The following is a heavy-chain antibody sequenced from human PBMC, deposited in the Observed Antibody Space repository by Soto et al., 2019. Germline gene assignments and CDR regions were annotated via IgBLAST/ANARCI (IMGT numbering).Heavy chain of an antibody. CDR2: IDWDDDK. V-gene: IGHV2-70*01. J-gene: IGHJ6*02. CDR3: ARSSGYCSSTSCHYYGMDV. Sequence: SGPTLVNPTQTLKLTCTFSGFSLSTSGMCVSWIRQPPGKALEWLALIDWDDDKYYSTSLKTRLTISKDTSKNQVVLTMTNMDPVDTATYYCARSSGYCSSTSCHYYGMDVWGQGTTVTVSS. D-gene: IGHD2-2*01. CDR1: GFSLSTSGMC.